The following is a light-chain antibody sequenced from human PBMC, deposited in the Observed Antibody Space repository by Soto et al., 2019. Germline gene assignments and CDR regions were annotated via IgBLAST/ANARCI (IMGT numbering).Light chain of an antibody. V-gene: IGLV2-23*01. J-gene: IGLJ1*01. CDR1: SIDVGTYYL. Sequence: SALTQPASVSGYPEKSITLSVTGNSIDVGTYYLVSWYQQHPGKVPKVMIYDGTKRPSGVSDRFSGSKSGNTASLIIFSCRAEDEADFYFSADAGNNIWVFGTGTKV. CDR2: DGT. CDR3: SADAGNNIWV.